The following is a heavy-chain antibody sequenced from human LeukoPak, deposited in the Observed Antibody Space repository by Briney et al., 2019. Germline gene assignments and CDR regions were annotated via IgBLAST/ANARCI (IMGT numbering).Heavy chain of an antibody. D-gene: IGHD4-11*01. J-gene: IGHJ6*03. Sequence: PSETLSLTCTVSGGSMSGQYWSWIRRPPGKGLEWIGNMYYGGSTNYNPSLKSRVTISIDTSKSQFSLKLSSVTAADTAVYYCARRLDDMDVWGKGTTVTVSS. CDR1: GGSMSGQY. CDR3: ARRLDDMDV. V-gene: IGHV4-59*08. CDR2: MYYGGST.